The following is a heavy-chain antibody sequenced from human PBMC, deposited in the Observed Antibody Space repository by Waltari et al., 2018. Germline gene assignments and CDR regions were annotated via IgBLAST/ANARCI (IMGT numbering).Heavy chain of an antibody. D-gene: IGHD1-1*01. V-gene: IGHV3-48*01. CDR1: GFSFSVYA. J-gene: IGHJ3*02. Sequence: EVHLVESGGGLVRPGESLRLSCAASGFSFSVYAMNWVRQAPGKGLEWVAYISTGSDTIQYADSVKGRFTISRDDATNSLYLHMNRLRAEDSAVYYCARGNGREHDAFDIWGQGTMVTVSS. CDR3: ARGNGREHDAFDI. CDR2: ISTGSDTI.